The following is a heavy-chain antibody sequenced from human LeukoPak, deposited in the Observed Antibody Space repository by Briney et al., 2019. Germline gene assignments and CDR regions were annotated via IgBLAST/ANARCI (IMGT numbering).Heavy chain of an antibody. Sequence: ASVKVSCKASGYTFTDYYMHWVRQAPGQGLEWMGWINPNSGGTNYAQKFQGRVAMTRDTSISTAYMELSRLRPDDTAVYYCARDLLRYFDWLPFDAFDIWGQGTMVTVSS. V-gene: IGHV1-2*02. CDR3: ARDLLRYFDWLPFDAFDI. J-gene: IGHJ3*02. CDR2: INPNSGGT. CDR1: GYTFTDYY. D-gene: IGHD3-9*01.